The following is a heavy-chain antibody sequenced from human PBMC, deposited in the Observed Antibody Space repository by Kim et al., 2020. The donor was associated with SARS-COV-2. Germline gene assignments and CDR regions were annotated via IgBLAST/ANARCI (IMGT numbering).Heavy chain of an antibody. CDR3: ARHGIQMATTQLSLDY. CDR2: IYPGDSDI. J-gene: IGHJ4*02. V-gene: IGHV5-51*01. CDR1: GYSFTSYW. Sequence: GGSLRLSCKGSGYSFTSYWIGWVRQMPGKGLEWMGIIYPGDSDIRYSPSFQGQVTISADKPISTAYLQWSSLKAWDTAMYYCARHGIQMATTQLSLDYWGRGTLVTVS. D-gene: IGHD1-1*01.